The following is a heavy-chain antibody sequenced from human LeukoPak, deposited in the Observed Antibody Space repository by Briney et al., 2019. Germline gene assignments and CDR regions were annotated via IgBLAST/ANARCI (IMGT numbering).Heavy chain of an antibody. Sequence: GGSLRLSCAASGFTFSSYSMNWVRQAPGKGLEWVSSISSSSSYIYYADSVKGRFTISRDNVKNSLYLQMNSLRAEDTAVYYCARQRYCSSTSCPDAFDIWGQGTMVTVSS. D-gene: IGHD2-2*01. CDR1: GFTFSSYS. J-gene: IGHJ3*02. V-gene: IGHV3-21*01. CDR3: ARQRYCSSTSCPDAFDI. CDR2: ISSSSSYI.